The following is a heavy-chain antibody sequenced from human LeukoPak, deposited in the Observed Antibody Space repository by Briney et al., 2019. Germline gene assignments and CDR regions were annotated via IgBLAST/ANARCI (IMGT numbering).Heavy chain of an antibody. Sequence: SETLSLTCTVSGGSISSGNYYWTWIRQPAGKGLEWIGRIYTSGSTNYNPSLRSRVTISVDTSKNQFSLKVTSVTAADTAVYYCARATWTNFYFDYWGQGALVTVSS. CDR2: IYTSGST. V-gene: IGHV4-61*02. CDR3: ARATWTNFYFDY. D-gene: IGHD1-1*01. CDR1: GGSISSGNYY. J-gene: IGHJ4*02.